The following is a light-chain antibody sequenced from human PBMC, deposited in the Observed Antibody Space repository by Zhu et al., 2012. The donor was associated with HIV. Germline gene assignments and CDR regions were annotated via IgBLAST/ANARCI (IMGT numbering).Light chain of an antibody. CDR1: QSVSSN. CDR2: GAS. J-gene: IGKJ4*01. V-gene: IGKV3-20*01. Sequence: EIVMTQSPATLSVSPGERATLSCRASQSVSSNLAWYQQKPGQAPRLLIYGASTRATGIAARFSGSGSGTDFTLTISKLEPEDFAVYFCQQYGGSPLTFGGGTRVDIK. CDR3: QQYGGSPLT.